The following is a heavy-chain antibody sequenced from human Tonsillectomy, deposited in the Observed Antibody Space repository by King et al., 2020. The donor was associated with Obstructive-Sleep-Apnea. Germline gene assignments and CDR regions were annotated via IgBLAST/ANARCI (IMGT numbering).Heavy chain of an antibody. V-gene: IGHV5-10-1*01. J-gene: IGHJ4*02. D-gene: IGHD3-22*01. CDR1: GYSFTSYW. Sequence: QLVQSGAEVKKPGESLRISCVGSGYSFTSYWITWVRQMPGKGLEWMGRIDPSDSYTNYSPSFQGHVTISADKSVSTAYLQGSSLKASDTAMYYCARLNYDSSGYYRLFDYWGQGTLVTVSS. CDR2: IDPSDSYT. CDR3: ARLNYDSSGYYRLFDY.